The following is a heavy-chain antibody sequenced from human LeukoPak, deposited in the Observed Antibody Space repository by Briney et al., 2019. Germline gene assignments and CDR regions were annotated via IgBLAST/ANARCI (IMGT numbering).Heavy chain of an antibody. J-gene: IGHJ3*02. D-gene: IGHD3-3*01. V-gene: IGHV3-23*01. CDR3: ATGITIFGVVMDDAFDI. CDR2: ISGSGGST. Sequence: GGSLRLSCAASGFTFSSYAKSWVRQAPGKGLEWVSAISGSGGSTYYADSVKGRFTISRDNSKNTLYLQMNSLRAEDTAVYYCATGITIFGVVMDDAFDIWGQGTMVTVSS. CDR1: GFTFSSYA.